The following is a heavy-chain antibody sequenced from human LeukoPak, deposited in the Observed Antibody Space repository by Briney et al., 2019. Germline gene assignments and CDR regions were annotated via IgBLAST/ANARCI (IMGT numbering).Heavy chain of an antibody. CDR3: ARARTRELLDY. D-gene: IGHD1-26*01. CDR2: INHSGST. J-gene: IGHJ4*02. V-gene: IGHV4-34*01. CDR1: GGSFSGYY. Sequence: SETLSLTCAVYGGSFSGYYWSWIRQPPGKGLEWIGEINHSGSTNYNPSLKSRVTISVDTSKNQFSLKLSSVTAADTAVYYCARARTRELLDYWGREPWSPSPQ.